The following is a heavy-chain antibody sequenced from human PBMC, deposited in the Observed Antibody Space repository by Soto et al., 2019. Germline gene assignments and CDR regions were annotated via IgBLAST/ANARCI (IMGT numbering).Heavy chain of an antibody. V-gene: IGHV4-34*01. CDR2: INHSGST. CDR3: ARAPCYYYYYGMDV. CDR1: GGSFSGSY. J-gene: IGHJ6*02. Sequence: SETLSLTCAVYGGSFSGSYWSWIRQPPGKGLGWIGEINHSGSTNYNPSLKSRVTISVDTSKNQFSLKLSSVTAADTAVYYCARAPCYYYYYGMDVWGQGTTVTVSS.